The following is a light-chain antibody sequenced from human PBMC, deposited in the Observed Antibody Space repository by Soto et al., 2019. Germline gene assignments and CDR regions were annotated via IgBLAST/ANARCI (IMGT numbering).Light chain of an antibody. V-gene: IGKV3-20*01. Sequence: EIVLTQSPGTLSLSPGERATLSCRASQSVSGSYLAWYQQRPGQGPRLLIYGASSRATGIPDRFSGSGSGTDFTLTITRLESEDFAVYYCQQYGSSRWTFGRGNKVEIK. CDR3: QQYGSSRWT. CDR1: QSVSGSY. J-gene: IGKJ1*01. CDR2: GAS.